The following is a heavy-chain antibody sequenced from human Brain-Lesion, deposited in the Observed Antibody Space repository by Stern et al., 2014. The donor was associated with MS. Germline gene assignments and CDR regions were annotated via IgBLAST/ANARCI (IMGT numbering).Heavy chain of an antibody. CDR3: ARSPATPSGYDRFDY. V-gene: IGHV5-51*03. Sequence: VQLVQSGAEVKKPGESLKISCEASGYLFDDYWIGWVRQMSGRGLELVAIIFPRDSNTRYSPSVQGQVTISADKSITTAYLPWRSLKASNTAMYYCARSPATPSGYDRFDYWGQGALVTFSS. CDR1: GYLFDDYW. D-gene: IGHD5-12*01. CDR2: IFPRDSNT. J-gene: IGHJ4*02.